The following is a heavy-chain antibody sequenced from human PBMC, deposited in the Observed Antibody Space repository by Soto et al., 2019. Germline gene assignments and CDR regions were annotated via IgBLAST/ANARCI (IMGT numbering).Heavy chain of an antibody. CDR1: GFTFSSYG. Sequence: RLSCAASGFTFSSYGMHWVRQAPGKGLEWVAVIWYDGSNKYYADSVKGRFTISRDNSKNTLYLQMNSLRAEDTAVYYCARGEPLTGYAEKGGFDYWGQGTLVTVSS. CDR3: ARGEPLTGYAEKGGFDY. J-gene: IGHJ4*02. CDR2: IWYDGSNK. V-gene: IGHV3-33*01. D-gene: IGHD3-9*01.